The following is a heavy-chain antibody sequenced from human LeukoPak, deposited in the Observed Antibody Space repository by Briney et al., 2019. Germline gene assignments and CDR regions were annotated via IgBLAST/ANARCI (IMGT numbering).Heavy chain of an antibody. CDR3: ARDNIVANNWFDP. CDR2: ISGSGGST. CDR1: GFTFSSYA. Sequence: GGSLRLSCAASGFTFSSYAMSWVRQAPGKGLEWVSAISGSGGSTYYADSVKGRFTISRDNAKNSLYLQMNSLRAEDTAVYYCARDNIVANNWFDPWGQGTLVTVSS. D-gene: IGHD5-12*01. V-gene: IGHV3-23*01. J-gene: IGHJ5*02.